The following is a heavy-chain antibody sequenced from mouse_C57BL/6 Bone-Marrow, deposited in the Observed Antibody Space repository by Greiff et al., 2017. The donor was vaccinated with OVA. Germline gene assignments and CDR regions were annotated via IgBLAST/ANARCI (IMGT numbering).Heavy chain of an antibody. CDR2: IYPGDGDT. CDR3: ARRGYYYGSSSHFDY. V-gene: IGHV1-80*01. D-gene: IGHD1-1*01. J-gene: IGHJ2*01. Sequence: QVQLQQSGAELVKPGASVKISCKASGYAFSSYWMNWVKQRPGKGLEWIGQIYPGDGDTNYNGKFKGKATLTADKSSSTAYMQLSSLTSEDSAVYVCARRGYYYGSSSHFDYWGQGTTRTVSS. CDR1: GYAFSSYW.